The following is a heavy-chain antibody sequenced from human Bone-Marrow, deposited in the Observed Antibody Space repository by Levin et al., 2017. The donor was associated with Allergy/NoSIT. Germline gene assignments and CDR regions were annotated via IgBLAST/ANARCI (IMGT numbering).Heavy chain of an antibody. CDR3: ARTPSTWTHFDY. Sequence: SETLSLTCAVSGGSISSSGIRWSWVRQPPGKGLEWIGEVYYSGSINYNPSLESRVTVSLDKSKNQFSLNLSSVTAADTAVYYCARTPSTWTHFDYWGQGTLVTVSS. CDR1: GGSISSSGIR. V-gene: IGHV4-4*02. CDR2: VYYSGSI. D-gene: IGHD6-13*01. J-gene: IGHJ4*02.